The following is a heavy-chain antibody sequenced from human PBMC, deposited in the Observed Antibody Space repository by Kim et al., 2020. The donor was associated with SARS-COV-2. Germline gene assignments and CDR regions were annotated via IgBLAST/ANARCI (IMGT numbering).Heavy chain of an antibody. CDR3: ARDQRVPAAFYYYYYGMDV. V-gene: IGHV3-11*04. D-gene: IGHD2-2*01. Sequence: GRFTISRDNAKNSLYLQMNSLRAEDTAVYYCARDQRVPAAFYYYYYGMDVWGQGTTVTVSS. J-gene: IGHJ6*02.